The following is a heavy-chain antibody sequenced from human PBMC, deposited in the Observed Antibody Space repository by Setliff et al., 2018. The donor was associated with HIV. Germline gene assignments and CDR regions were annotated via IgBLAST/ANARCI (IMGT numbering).Heavy chain of an antibody. V-gene: IGHV1-8*02. CDR1: GYTFTSSD. J-gene: IGHJ6*03. D-gene: IGHD6-25*01. Sequence: ASVKVSCKASGYTFTSSDIYWVRQATGQGLEWMGWVNPKSGNTGYAQKFQGRVIMARDTSISTVYMELRSLRSEDTAVYYCARGAWYTSGWHSSRYMDVWGKGTTVTVSS. CDR2: VNPKSGNT. CDR3: ARGAWYTSGWHSSRYMDV.